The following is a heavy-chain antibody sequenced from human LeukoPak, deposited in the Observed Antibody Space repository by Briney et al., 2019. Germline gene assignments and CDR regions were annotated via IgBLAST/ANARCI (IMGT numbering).Heavy chain of an antibody. CDR3: AKELAAYGDFLNFDY. CDR2: ISSSGGGT. V-gene: IGHV3-23*01. CDR1: GFTFSKYA. D-gene: IGHD4-17*01. J-gene: IGHJ4*02. Sequence: PGGSLRLSCAASGFTFSKYAMSWVRQAPGKGLEWVSAISSSGGGTYYADSVKGRFTTSRENSKNTLSLQMNSLRADDTAVYYCAKELAAYGDFLNFDYWGQGTLVTVSS.